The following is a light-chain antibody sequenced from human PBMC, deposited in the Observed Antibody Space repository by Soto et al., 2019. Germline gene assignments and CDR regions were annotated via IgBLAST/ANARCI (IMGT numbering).Light chain of an antibody. CDR2: DAS. Sequence: DIVLTQSPAALSLSPGKRATLSCRASQSGGGYLLWFQQKPGQPPRLLIYDASNRASGIPARFNGSGSGTDFTLPISRLEPEDFAVYSCHHRSKRPYTFGQGTKLEIK. CDR1: QSGGGY. CDR3: HHRSKRPYT. J-gene: IGKJ2*01. V-gene: IGKV3-11*01.